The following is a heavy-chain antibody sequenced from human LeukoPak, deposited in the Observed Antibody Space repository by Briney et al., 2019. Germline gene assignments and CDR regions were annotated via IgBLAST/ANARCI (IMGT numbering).Heavy chain of an antibody. CDR1: GFTFSSYS. V-gene: IGHV3-48*01. Sequence: PGGSLRLSCAASGFTFSSYSMNWVRQAPGKGLEWVSYISSSSSTIYYADSVKGRFTISRDNAKNSLYLQMNSLRAEDTAVYYCAREFVGYYYGSGSYDLDYWGQGTLVTVSS. CDR3: AREFVGYYYGSGSYDLDY. J-gene: IGHJ4*02. CDR2: ISSSSSTI. D-gene: IGHD3-10*01.